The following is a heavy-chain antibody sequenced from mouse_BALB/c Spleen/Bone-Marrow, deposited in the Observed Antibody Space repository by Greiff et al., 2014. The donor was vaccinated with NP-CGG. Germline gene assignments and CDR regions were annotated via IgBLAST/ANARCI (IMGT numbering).Heavy chain of an antibody. V-gene: IGHV1S56*01. J-gene: IGHJ1*01. D-gene: IGHD2-4*01. CDR3: AIYYDYSWYFDV. CDR2: IYPGDGST. Sequence: VKLMESGPELVKPGASVKMSCKASGYTFTSYYIHWVKQRPGQGLEWIEWIYPGDGSTKYNEKFKGKTTLTADKSSSTAYMLLSSLTSEDSAIYFCAIYYDYSWYFDVWGAGTTVTVSS. CDR1: GYTFTSYY.